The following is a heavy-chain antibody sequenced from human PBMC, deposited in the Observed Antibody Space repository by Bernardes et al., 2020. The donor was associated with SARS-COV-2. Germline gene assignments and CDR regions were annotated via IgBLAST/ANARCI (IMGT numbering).Heavy chain of an antibody. CDR1: GGSFSGYY. Sequence: LSLTCAVYGGSFSGYYWSWIRQPPGKGLEWIGEINHSGSTNYNPSLKSRVTISVDTSKNQFSLKLSSVTAADTAVYYCARGVTVTTFYYYYYGMDVWGQGTTVTVSS. CDR2: INHSGST. CDR3: ARGVTVTTFYYYYYGMDV. J-gene: IGHJ6*02. V-gene: IGHV4-34*01. D-gene: IGHD4-4*01.